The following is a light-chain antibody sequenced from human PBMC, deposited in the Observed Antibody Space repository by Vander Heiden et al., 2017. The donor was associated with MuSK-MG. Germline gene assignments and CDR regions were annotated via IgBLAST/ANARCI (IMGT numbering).Light chain of an antibody. Sequence: SSELTQDPAVSVALGQTVRIMCQGDSLRTYYASWYQQKPGQAPLLVIYGKNKRPSGIPDRFSGSTSGITASVTSTGAQAEDEADYYCNSRESSGNHVLFGGGTKLTVL. J-gene: IGLJ2*01. CDR3: NSRESSGNHVL. CDR1: SLRTYY. V-gene: IGLV3-19*01. CDR2: GKN.